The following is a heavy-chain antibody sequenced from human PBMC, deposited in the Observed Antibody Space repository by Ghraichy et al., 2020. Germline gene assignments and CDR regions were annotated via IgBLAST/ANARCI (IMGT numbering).Heavy chain of an antibody. Sequence: GGSLRLSCAASGFTFSSYAMSWVRQAPGKGLEWVSAISGSGGSTYYADSVKGRFTISRDNSKNTLYLQMNSLRAEDTAVYYCAKRISGYYYYYMDVWGKGTTVTVSS. J-gene: IGHJ6*03. CDR2: ISGSGGST. CDR3: AKRISGYYYYYMDV. CDR1: GFTFSSYA. D-gene: IGHD1-26*01. V-gene: IGHV3-23*01.